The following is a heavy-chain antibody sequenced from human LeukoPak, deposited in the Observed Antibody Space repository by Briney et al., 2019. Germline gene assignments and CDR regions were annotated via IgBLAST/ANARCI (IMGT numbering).Heavy chain of an antibody. J-gene: IGHJ3*02. CDR3: ARRRIHCTNGVCDAFDI. CDR2: INPNSGGT. V-gene: IGHV1-2*02. Sequence: GASVKVSCKASGYTFTGYYMHWVRQAPGQGLEWMGWINPNSGGTNYAQKFQGRVTMTRDTSISTAYMELSRLRSDDTAVYYCARRRIHCTNGVCDAFDIWGQGTMVTVSS. CDR1: GYTFTGYY. D-gene: IGHD2-8*01.